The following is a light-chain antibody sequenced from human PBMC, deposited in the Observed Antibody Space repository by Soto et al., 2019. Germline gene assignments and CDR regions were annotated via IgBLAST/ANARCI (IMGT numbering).Light chain of an antibody. Sequence: IVMTQSPASLTVSPGEGATLSCRASQSVSNNLAWYQQKPGQAPRLLIYGASTRATGIPARFSGSGSGTDFTLTISSLQSEDFAVYYCQQYNNLPRGTLGQGTKVDIK. CDR1: QSVSNN. CDR2: GAS. J-gene: IGKJ1*01. V-gene: IGKV3-15*01. CDR3: QQYNNLPRGT.